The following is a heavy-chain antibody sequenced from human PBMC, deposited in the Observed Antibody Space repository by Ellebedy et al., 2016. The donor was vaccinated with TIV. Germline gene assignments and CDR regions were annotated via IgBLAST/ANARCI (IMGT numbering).Heavy chain of an antibody. V-gene: IGHV3-66*01. D-gene: IGHD3-22*01. Sequence: GESLKISCAASGFTVTSDYMNWVRQAPGKGLEWVSLMYSSGATYYADSVKGRFTISRDNSKNTVFLQMNSLRAEDTAVYYCARFYASSDSATFDIWGQGTMVTVSA. CDR2: MYSSGAT. J-gene: IGHJ3*02. CDR1: GFTVTSDY. CDR3: ARFYASSDSATFDI.